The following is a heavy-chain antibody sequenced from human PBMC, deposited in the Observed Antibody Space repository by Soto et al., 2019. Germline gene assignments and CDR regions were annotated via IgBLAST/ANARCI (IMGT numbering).Heavy chain of an antibody. CDR1: GGTFSSYA. D-gene: IGHD1-26*01. CDR2: IIPIFGTA. J-gene: IGHJ4*02. CDR3: ARDDYGWELLGDY. Sequence: QVQLVQSGAEVKKPGSSVKVSCKASGGTFSSYAISWVRQAPGQGLEWMGGIIPIFGTANYAQKFQGRVTITADKSTSTAYMELSSRRSEDTSVYYCARDDYGWELLGDYWGQGTLVTVSS. V-gene: IGHV1-69*06.